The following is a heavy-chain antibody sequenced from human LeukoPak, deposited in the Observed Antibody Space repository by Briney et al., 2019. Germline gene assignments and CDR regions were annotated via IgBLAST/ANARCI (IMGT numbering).Heavy chain of an antibody. D-gene: IGHD6-19*01. CDR3: ARERSGWYFSN. V-gene: IGHV1-18*01. CDR2: INAYNANT. Sequence: ASVKVSCKASGYTFIDYGITWVRRAPGQGLEWMGWINAYNANTNYAQKLQGRVTMTTDTSTSTAYMELRSLRSDDTAVYYCARERSGWYFSNWGQGTPVIVSS. CDR1: GYTFIDYG. J-gene: IGHJ4*02.